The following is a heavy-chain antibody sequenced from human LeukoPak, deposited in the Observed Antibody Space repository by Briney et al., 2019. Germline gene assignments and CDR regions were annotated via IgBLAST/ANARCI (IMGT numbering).Heavy chain of an antibody. CDR1: GGSIRSRNYY. CDR2: FYDSGST. J-gene: IGHJ3*02. D-gene: IGHD5-12*01. V-gene: IGHV4-39*01. Sequence: PSETLSLTYTVSGGSIRSRNYYWDWIRQPPGKGLEWIGNFYDSGSTYYNPSLKSRVTISGDTSKNQFSLKLTSVTAADTAVYYCARHTRPGCSGYENAFDIWGQGTMVTVSS. CDR3: ARHTRPGCSGYENAFDI.